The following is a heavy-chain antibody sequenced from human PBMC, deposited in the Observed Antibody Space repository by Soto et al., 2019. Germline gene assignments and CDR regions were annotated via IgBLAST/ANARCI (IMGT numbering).Heavy chain of an antibody. J-gene: IGHJ4*02. CDR3: ARGMDSAKTGY. CDR1: GGSFSDYY. V-gene: IGHV4-34*01. Sequence: PSETLSLTCAFYGGSFSDYYWSWIRQPPGKGLEWIGEVSHSEKTNYNPSLKSRVSISVDTSKNQVSLNLYSVTAADTAVYYCARGMDSAKTGYWGQGTLVTVSS. D-gene: IGHD5-18*01. CDR2: VSHSEKT.